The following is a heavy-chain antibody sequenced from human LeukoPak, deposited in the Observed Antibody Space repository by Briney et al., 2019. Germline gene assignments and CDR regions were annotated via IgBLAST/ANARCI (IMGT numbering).Heavy chain of an antibody. CDR1: GSSFTKYW. Sequence: GESLKISCKGSGSSFTKYWIGWVRQRPGKRLEWMGIIYPGDSDTRYNPSLKGQVTISADKSISTAYLQWSSMKASDTAMYYCARRSSHSYYYMDVWSKGTTVTISS. V-gene: IGHV5-51*01. J-gene: IGHJ6*03. D-gene: IGHD6-13*01. CDR3: ARRSSHSYYYMDV. CDR2: IYPGDSDT.